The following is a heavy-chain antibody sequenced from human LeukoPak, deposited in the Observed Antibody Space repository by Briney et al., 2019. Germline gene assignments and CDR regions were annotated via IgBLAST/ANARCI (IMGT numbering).Heavy chain of an antibody. CDR2: STRKADGGTA. V-gene: IGHV3-15*01. CDR3: TRGPRPFDY. J-gene: IGHJ4*02. CDR1: GFPYNNAW. Sequence: TGGPLTLPCAPSGFPYNNAWITWLRQAPGKGVEWVGRSTRKADGGTAVYAPPVNIRFIITKDDSKDMLYLQMNSLKTEDTAVYYYTRGPRPFDYWGRGTLTTVS.